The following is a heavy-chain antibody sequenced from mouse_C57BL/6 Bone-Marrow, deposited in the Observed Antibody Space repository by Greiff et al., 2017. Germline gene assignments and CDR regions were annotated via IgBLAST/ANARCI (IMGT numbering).Heavy chain of an antibody. CDR3: ARGVWEAWFAY. CDR2: ISYDGSN. V-gene: IGHV3-6*01. D-gene: IGHD4-1*01. J-gene: IGHJ3*01. CDR1: GYSITSGYY. Sequence: EVQLQQSGPGLVKPSQSLSLTCSVTGYSITSGYYWNWIRQFPGNKLEWMGYISYDGSNNYNPSLKNRISITRDTSKNQFFLKLNSVTTEDTATYYRARGVWEAWFAYWGQGTLVTVSA.